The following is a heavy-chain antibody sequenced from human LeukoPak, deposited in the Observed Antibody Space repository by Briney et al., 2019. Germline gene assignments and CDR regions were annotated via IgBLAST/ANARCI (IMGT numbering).Heavy chain of an antibody. D-gene: IGHD6-13*01. CDR2: IIPIFGTA. Sequence: SVKVSCKASGGTFNSYAISWVRQAPGQGLEWMGGIIPIFGTANYAQKVQGRVTITTDESTTTAYMELSSLRSEDTAVYYCATIEAAGTVLVAFDIWGQGTMVTVSS. J-gene: IGHJ3*02. CDR1: GGTFNSYA. V-gene: IGHV1-69*05. CDR3: ATIEAAGTVLVAFDI.